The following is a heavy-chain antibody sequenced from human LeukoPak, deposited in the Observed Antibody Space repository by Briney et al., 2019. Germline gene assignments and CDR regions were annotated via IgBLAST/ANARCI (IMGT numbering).Heavy chain of an antibody. Sequence: GGSLRLSCSASGFTFSNFPMTWGRQAPGKGLEWVSLISDGGGSTYYADSVKGRFTISRDNSKNTVYLQMNSLMADDTTVVYCAKEPPHGVVAAGIIDYWGQGTLVTVSS. V-gene: IGHV3-23*01. CDR3: AKEPPHGVVAAGIIDY. CDR1: GFTFSNFP. D-gene: IGHD6-13*01. J-gene: IGHJ4*02. CDR2: ISDGGGST.